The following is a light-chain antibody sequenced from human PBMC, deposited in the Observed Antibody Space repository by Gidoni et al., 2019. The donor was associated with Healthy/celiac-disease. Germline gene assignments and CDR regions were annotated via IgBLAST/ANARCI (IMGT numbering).Light chain of an antibody. V-gene: IGKV3-11*01. CDR3: QQRSNWPPT. J-gene: IGKJ1*01. Sequence: EIVLTQSPATLSLSPGERATLSCRASQSVSSYLAWSQQKPGQAPRLLIYDASNRATGIPARFSGSGSGTDFTLTISSLEPEDFAVYYCQQRSNWPPTFGQXTKVEIK. CDR1: QSVSSY. CDR2: DAS.